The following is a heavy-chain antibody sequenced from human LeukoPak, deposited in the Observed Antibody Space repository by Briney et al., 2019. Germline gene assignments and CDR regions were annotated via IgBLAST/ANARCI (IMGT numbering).Heavy chain of an antibody. Sequence: SGGSLRLSCAASGFTFSIYSMNWVRQAPGKGLEWVSSISSSSSYIYYADSVKGRFTISRDNAKNSLYLQMNSLRAEDTAVYYCASGSGSYRSYYYGMDVWGQGTTVTVSS. V-gene: IGHV3-21*01. J-gene: IGHJ6*02. CDR1: GFTFSIYS. CDR2: ISSSSSYI. D-gene: IGHD3-10*01. CDR3: ASGSGSYRSYYYGMDV.